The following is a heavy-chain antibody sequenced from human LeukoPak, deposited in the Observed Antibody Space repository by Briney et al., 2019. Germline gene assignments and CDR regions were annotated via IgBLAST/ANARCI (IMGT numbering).Heavy chain of an antibody. D-gene: IGHD3-3*01. CDR3: AKGELLRFLSPLDY. Sequence: GGSLRLSCATPGFTFSSYAMSWVRQAPGKGLEWVSGISGSGGSTYYADSVKGRFTISRDNSKNTLYLQMNSLRAEDTAVYYCAKGELLRFLSPLDYWGQGTLVTVSS. CDR1: GFTFSSYA. J-gene: IGHJ4*02. CDR2: ISGSGGST. V-gene: IGHV3-23*01.